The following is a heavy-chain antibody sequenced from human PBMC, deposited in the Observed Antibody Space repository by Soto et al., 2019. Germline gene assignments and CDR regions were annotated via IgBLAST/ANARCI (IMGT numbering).Heavy chain of an antibody. CDR3: STYCSGGSCYSFDY. D-gene: IGHD2-15*01. Sequence: EVQLVESGGGLVQPGGSLRLSCAASGFTFSTYWMAWVRQAPGKGLEWVANLNQDGSQKYYVDSVKGRFTISRDNAENSLYLQMNRLRAEDTAVYYCSTYCSGGSCYSFDYWGQGSLVTVSS. V-gene: IGHV3-7*01. CDR1: GFTFSTYW. J-gene: IGHJ4*02. CDR2: LNQDGSQK.